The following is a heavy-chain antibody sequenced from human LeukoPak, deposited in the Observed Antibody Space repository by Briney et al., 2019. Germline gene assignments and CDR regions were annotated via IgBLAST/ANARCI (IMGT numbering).Heavy chain of an antibody. Sequence: GGSLRLSCAASGFTFSSYWMSWVRQAPGKGLEWVANIKQDGSEKYYVDSVKGRFTISRDNAKNSQYLQMNSLRAEDTAVYYCARDVMPAHYYFDYWGQGTLVTVSS. CDR1: GFTFSSYW. V-gene: IGHV3-7*01. D-gene: IGHD2/OR15-2a*01. CDR2: IKQDGSEK. CDR3: ARDVMPAHYYFDY. J-gene: IGHJ4*02.